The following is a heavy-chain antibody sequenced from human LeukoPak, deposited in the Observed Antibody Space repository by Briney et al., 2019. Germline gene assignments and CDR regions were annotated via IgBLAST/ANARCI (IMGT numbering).Heavy chain of an antibody. CDR3: ARPRVPYYYDSSGYHDAFDI. D-gene: IGHD3-22*01. Sequence: SETLSLTCTVSGGSISSYYWSWIRQPPGKGLEWIGYIYYSGSTNYNPSLKSRVTISVDTSKNQFSLKLSSVTAADTAVYYCARPRVPYYYDSSGYHDAFDIWGQGTMVTVSS. CDR2: IYYSGST. J-gene: IGHJ3*02. CDR1: GGSISSYY. V-gene: IGHV4-59*08.